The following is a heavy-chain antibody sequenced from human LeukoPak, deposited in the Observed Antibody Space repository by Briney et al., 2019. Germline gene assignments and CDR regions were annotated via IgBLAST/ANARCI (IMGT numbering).Heavy chain of an antibody. J-gene: IGHJ4*02. CDR3: ARDNYSSSCVY. D-gene: IGHD6-13*01. CDR1: GFTVSSNY. Sequence: GGSLRLSCAASGFTVSSNYMSWVRQAPGKGLEWVSVIYSGGSTYYADSVKGRSTISRDNSKNTLSLQMNSLRTEDTAVYFCARDNYSSSCVYWGQGTLVTVSS. CDR2: IYSGGST. V-gene: IGHV3-66*01.